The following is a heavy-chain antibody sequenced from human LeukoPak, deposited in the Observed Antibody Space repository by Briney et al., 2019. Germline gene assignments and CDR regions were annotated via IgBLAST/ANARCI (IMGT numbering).Heavy chain of an antibody. CDR1: GYTFTGYY. CDR3: ARGRFGELLHDAFDI. CDR2: INPNSGGT. Sequence: ASVKVSCKASGYTFTGYYMHWVRQAPGQGLEWMGWINPNSGGTNYAQKFQGRVTMTRDTSISTAYMELSRLRSDDTAVYYCARGRFGELLHDAFDIWGQGTMVTVSS. J-gene: IGHJ3*02. V-gene: IGHV1-2*02. D-gene: IGHD3-10*01.